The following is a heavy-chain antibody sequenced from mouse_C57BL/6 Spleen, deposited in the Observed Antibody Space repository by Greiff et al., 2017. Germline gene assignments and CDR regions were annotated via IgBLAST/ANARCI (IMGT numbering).Heavy chain of an antibody. D-gene: IGHD2-12*01. Sequence: VKLQQPGAELVKPGASVKLSCKASGYTFTSYWMHWVKQRPGQGLEWIGMIHPNSGSTNYNEKFKSKATLTVDKSSSTAYMQLSSLTSEDSAVXYCARSKDTYGAMDYWGQGTSVTVSS. CDR1: GYTFTSYW. V-gene: IGHV1-64*01. J-gene: IGHJ4*01. CDR2: IHPNSGST. CDR3: ARSKDTYGAMDY.